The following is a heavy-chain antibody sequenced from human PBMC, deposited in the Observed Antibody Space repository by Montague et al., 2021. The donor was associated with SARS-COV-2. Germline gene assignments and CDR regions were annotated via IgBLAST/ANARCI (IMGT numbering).Heavy chain of an antibody. CDR1: GDSVSSNSVA. CDR2: TYYRSKWYS. J-gene: IGHJ4*02. V-gene: IGHV6-1*01. D-gene: IGHD6-19*01. Sequence: CAISGDSVSSNSVAWNWIRQSPSRGLEWLGRTYYRSKWYSDYAPSVRGRLTVNPDASKNEFSLELNYVTPEDTAVYYCVRDSGWFYSDFWGQGTLVTVSS. CDR3: VRDSGWFYSDF.